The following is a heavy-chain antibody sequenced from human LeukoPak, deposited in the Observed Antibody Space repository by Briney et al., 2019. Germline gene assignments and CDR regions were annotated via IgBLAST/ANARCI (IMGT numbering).Heavy chain of an antibody. CDR2: INPNSGGT. J-gene: IGHJ3*02. V-gene: IGHV1-2*02. Sequence: GASVKVSCKASGYTFTCYYMHWVRQAPGQGLEWMGWINPNSGGTNYAQKFQGRVTMTRDTSISTAYMELSRLRSDDTAVYYCARAEDTAMDDAFDMWGQGTMVTVSS. CDR1: GYTFTCYY. CDR3: ARAEDTAMDDAFDM. D-gene: IGHD5-18*01.